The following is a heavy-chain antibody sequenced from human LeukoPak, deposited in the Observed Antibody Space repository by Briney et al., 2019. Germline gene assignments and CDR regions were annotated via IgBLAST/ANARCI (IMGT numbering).Heavy chain of an antibody. D-gene: IGHD3-22*01. CDR3: ARKYYYDSSPLDY. Sequence: SETLSLTCAVSGGSISTTNWWSWVRQPPGKGLEWIGEIYHSGSTNYNPSLRSRVTTSVDKSKNQFSLRLTSVTAADTAVYYCARKYYYDSSPLDYWGQGTLVTVSS. V-gene: IGHV4-4*02. CDR2: IYHSGST. J-gene: IGHJ4*02. CDR1: GGSISTTNW.